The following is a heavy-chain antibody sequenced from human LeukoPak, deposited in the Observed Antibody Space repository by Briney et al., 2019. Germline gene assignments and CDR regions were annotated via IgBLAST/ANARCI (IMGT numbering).Heavy chain of an antibody. CDR2: ISGSGYST. D-gene: IGHD5-24*01. V-gene: IGHV3-23*01. CDR1: GFTFSSYA. Sequence: GGSLRLSCAASGFTFSSYAMSWVRQTPGKGLEWVSGISGSGYSTYYADSVKGRFTISRDNSKDTLFLQMNSLRAEDTAIYYCARDIQLSTWGLGTMVTVSS. J-gene: IGHJ3*01. CDR3: ARDIQLST.